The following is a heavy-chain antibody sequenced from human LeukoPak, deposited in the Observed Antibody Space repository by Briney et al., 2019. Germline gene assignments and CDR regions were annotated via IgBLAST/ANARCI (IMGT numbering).Heavy chain of an antibody. J-gene: IGHJ4*02. D-gene: IGHD1-26*01. CDR3: ASLGATTLFGSY. V-gene: IGHV3-21*01. CDR1: X. Sequence: XXNWVRXXAGKGLEWVSSISSSSSYIYYADSVKGRFTISRDNAKNSLYLQMNSLRAEDTAVYYCASLGATTLFGSYWGQGTLVTVSS. CDR2: ISSSSSYI.